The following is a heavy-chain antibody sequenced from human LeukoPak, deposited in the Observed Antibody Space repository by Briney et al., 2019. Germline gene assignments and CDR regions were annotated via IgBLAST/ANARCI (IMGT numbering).Heavy chain of an antibody. V-gene: IGHV3-48*03. D-gene: IGHD6-19*01. CDR3: ARDRQGIAVAGTPDY. CDR1: GFTFSSYE. Sequence: GGSLRLSCAASGFTFSSYEMNWVRQAPGKGLEWVSYISSSGSTIYYADSVKGRFTISRDNVKNSLYLQMNSLRAEDTAVYCCARDRQGIAVAGTPDYWGQGTLVTVSS. CDR2: ISSSGSTI. J-gene: IGHJ4*02.